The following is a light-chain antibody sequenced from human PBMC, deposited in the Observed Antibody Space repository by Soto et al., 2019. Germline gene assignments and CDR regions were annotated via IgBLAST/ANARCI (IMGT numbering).Light chain of an antibody. CDR2: INGDDSL. CDR1: SGHSTYA. Sequence: QLVLTQAPSASASLGASVKLTCTLSSGHSTYAIAWHQQQAEKGPRFLMKINGDDSLRKGDGIPDRFSGSISGAERYLTISSLHSEDEADYYCQTWGTGVVFGGGTKLTVL. J-gene: IGLJ2*01. CDR3: QTWGTGVV. V-gene: IGLV4-69*01.